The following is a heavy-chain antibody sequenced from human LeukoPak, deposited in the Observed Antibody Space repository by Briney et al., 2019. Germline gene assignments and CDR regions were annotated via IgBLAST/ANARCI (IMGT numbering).Heavy chain of an antibody. J-gene: IGHJ4*02. D-gene: IGHD6-25*01. CDR1: GGTFSSYA. CDR3: AKVGRPLIAAGFDY. V-gene: IGHV3-23*01. Sequence: GASVKVSCKASGGTFSSYAMSWVRQAPGKGLEWVSAISGSGGSTYYADSVKGRFTISRDNSKNTLYLQMNSLRAEDTAVYYCAKVGRPLIAAGFDYWGQGTLVTVSS. CDR2: ISGSGGST.